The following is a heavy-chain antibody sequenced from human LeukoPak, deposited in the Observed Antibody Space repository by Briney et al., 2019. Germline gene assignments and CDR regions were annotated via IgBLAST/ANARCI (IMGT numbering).Heavy chain of an antibody. CDR3: AREWGRSWYKGYYYGMDV. J-gene: IGHJ6*02. Sequence: SETLSLTRTVSGGSISSYYWSWIRQPPGKGLEWIGYIYYSGSTNYNPSLKSRVTISVDTSKNQFSLKLSSVTAADTAVYYCAREWGRSWYKGYYYGMDVWGQGTTVTVSS. D-gene: IGHD6-13*01. CDR1: GGSISSYY. CDR2: IYYSGST. V-gene: IGHV4-59*01.